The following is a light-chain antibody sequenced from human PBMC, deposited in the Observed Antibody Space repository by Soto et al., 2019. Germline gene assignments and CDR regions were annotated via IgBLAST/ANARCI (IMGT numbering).Light chain of an antibody. CDR3: QHNDTSRT. Sequence: EIVLTQSPGTLSLSPGERATLSCRASQSVSSSYLGWYQQKPGQAPRLLIWGTSNRAGGIPDRFSGSGSGTEFTLTISRLAPEYFEVSYSQHNDTSRTFGQGTKLDVK. V-gene: IGKV3-20*01. CDR1: QSVSSSY. J-gene: IGKJ1*01. CDR2: GTS.